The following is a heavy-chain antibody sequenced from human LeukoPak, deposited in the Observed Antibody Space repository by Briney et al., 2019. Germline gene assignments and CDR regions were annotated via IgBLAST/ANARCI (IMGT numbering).Heavy chain of an antibody. CDR2: ISYDGSNK. CDR3: ARGDGPYYYYGMDV. D-gene: IGHD5-24*01. Sequence: PGGSLRLSCAASGFTFSSYSMNWVRQAPGKGLEWVAVISYDGSNKYYADSVKGRFTISRDNSKNTLYLQMNSLRAEDTAVYYCARGDGPYYYYGMDVWGQGTTVTVSS. CDR1: GFTFSSYS. V-gene: IGHV3-30*03. J-gene: IGHJ6*02.